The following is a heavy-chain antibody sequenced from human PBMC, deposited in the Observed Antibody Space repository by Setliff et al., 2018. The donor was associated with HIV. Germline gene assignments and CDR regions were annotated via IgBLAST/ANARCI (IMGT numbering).Heavy chain of an antibody. CDR2: INPNSGGT. V-gene: IGHV1-2*02. J-gene: IGHJ6*02. D-gene: IGHD3-22*01. Sequence: ASVKVSCKASGYTFTGYYMHWVRQAPGQGLEWMGWINPNSGGTTYAQKFQGRVTMTRDTSISTAYIELSRLRSDDTAVYYCARDYYDSSGSGCYEYSYYGMDVWGQGTTVTVSS. CDR1: GYTFTGYY. CDR3: ARDYYDSSGSGCYEYSYYGMDV.